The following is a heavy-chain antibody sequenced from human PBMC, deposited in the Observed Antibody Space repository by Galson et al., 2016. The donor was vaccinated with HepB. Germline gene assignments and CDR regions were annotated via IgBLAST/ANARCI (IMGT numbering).Heavy chain of an antibody. CDR3: ARGFRIAADY. J-gene: IGHJ4*02. V-gene: IGHV1-3*01. Sequence: SVKVSCKASGYTFSTYDMHWVRQSPGQSLEWMGWIDAGDVNAEYSEKFQGRVTISRDTSATTVSMELSSLRTEDTAMYYCARGFRIAADYWGQGTQVTVSS. CDR2: IDAGDVNA. D-gene: IGHD6-13*01. CDR1: GYTFSTYD.